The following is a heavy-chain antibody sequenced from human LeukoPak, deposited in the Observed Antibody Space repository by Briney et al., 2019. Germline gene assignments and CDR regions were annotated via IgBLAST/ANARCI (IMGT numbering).Heavy chain of an antibody. V-gene: IGHV3-7*01. CDR3: ARDRRWTATTVTYFDY. D-gene: IGHD4-11*01. CDR1: GSTFSSYW. J-gene: IGHJ4*02. Sequence: GSLRLSCAASGSTFSSYWMTWVRQAPGKGLEWVANIKQDGSEKYYVDSVRGRFTISRDNTKNSLYLQVNSLRAEDTAVYYCARDRRWTATTVTYFDYWGQGTLVTVSS. CDR2: IKQDGSEK.